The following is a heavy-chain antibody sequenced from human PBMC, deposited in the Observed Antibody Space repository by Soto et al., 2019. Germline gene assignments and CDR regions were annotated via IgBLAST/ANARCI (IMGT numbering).Heavy chain of an antibody. V-gene: IGHV4-39*01. D-gene: IGHD1-1*01. CDR3: GSREGLATTSYYFDS. CDR2: VYYSGST. J-gene: IGHJ4*02. Sequence: PSETLCLTCTVSGGSVISSSYYWVLVRQPPGKGLEWIGSVYYSGSTYYNPSLESRVTISVDKSKNQFSLKLMSLSAADTAVYYCGSREGLATTSYYFDSWGQRALLTVSS. CDR1: GGSVISSSYY.